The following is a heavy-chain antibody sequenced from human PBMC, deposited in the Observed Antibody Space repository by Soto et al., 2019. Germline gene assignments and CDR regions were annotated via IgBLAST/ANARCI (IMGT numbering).Heavy chain of an antibody. J-gene: IGHJ4*02. CDR1: GGSISSSSYY. CDR3: ARHTPALSNSYH. CDR2: IYYSGST. V-gene: IGHV4-39*01. Sequence: QLQLQESGPGLVKPSETLSLTCTVSGGSISSSSYYWGWIRQPPGKGLEWIGSIYYSGSTYYNPSLRSRVTISVETSKNQFSLKLSSVNDADTSVYYCARHTPALSNSYHCGQGTLVTVSS. D-gene: IGHD1-1*01.